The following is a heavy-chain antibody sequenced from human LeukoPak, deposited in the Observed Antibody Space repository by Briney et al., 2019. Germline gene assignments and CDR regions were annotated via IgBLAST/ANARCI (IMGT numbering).Heavy chain of an antibody. CDR2: ITSSGGAI. Sequence: PGGSLRLSCAASGFTFSSYGMNWGRQAPGKGLEWVSYITSSGGAIYYTDSVKGRFTISRDNAKNSLYLQMNSLRAEDTAVYYCARPPSITNPYYGMDVWGQGTTVTVSS. J-gene: IGHJ6*02. D-gene: IGHD3-3*01. V-gene: IGHV3-48*03. CDR1: GFTFSSYG. CDR3: ARPPSITNPYYGMDV.